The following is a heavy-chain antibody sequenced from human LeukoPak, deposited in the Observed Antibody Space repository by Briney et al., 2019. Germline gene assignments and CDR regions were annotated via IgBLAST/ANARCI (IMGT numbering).Heavy chain of an antibody. V-gene: IGHV1-2*02. D-gene: IGHD2-8*01. CDR2: INPNSGGT. J-gene: IGHJ4*02. CDR3: ARKAYGTNGSFDY. Sequence: GASVKVSCKGTGLSFTGHCMHWVRQAPGQGLEWMGWINPNSGGTDYAQKFQGRVTMTRDTSISTAYMELTRLRSDTTAVYYGARKAYGTNGSFDYWGQGTLVTVSS. CDR1: GLSFTGHC.